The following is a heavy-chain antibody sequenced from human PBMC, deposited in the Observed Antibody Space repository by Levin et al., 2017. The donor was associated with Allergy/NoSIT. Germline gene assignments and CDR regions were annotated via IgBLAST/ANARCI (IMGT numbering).Heavy chain of an antibody. CDR2: ISSSSSAI. D-gene: IGHD6-19*01. Sequence: GGSLRFSCAASGFTFSSYSMSWVRQAPGKGLEWVSYISSSSSAIYYADSVKGRFTISRDNGKNSLYMQMNSLRDEDTAVYYCARDGTAVAGFDYWGQGTLVTVSS. CDR3: ARDGTAVAGFDY. V-gene: IGHV3-48*02. J-gene: IGHJ4*02. CDR1: GFTFSSYS.